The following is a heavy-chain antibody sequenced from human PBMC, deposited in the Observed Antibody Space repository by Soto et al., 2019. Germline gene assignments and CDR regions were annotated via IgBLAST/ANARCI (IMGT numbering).Heavy chain of an antibody. CDR3: ARDRPDDSNEYYYYYGMDV. V-gene: IGHV1-69*04. Sequence: ASVKVSCKASGGTFSSYTISWVRQAPGQGLEWMGRIIPILGIANYAQKFQGRVTITADKSTSTAYMELSSLRSEDTAVYYCARDRPDDSNEYYYYYGMDVWGQGTTVTVSS. CDR2: IIPILGIA. D-gene: IGHD3-22*01. J-gene: IGHJ6*02. CDR1: GGTFSSYT.